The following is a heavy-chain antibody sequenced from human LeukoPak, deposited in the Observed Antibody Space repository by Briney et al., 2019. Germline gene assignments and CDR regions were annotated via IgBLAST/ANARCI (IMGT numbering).Heavy chain of an antibody. V-gene: IGHV3-74*01. CDR3: ARDSSVLLWFGELFGQRWFDP. CDR1: GFTFSSYW. J-gene: IGHJ5*02. CDR2: INSDGSST. Sequence: GGSLRLSCAASGFTFSSYWMHWVRQAPGKGLVWVSRINSDGSSTSYADSVKGRFTISRDNAKNTLYLQMNSLRAEDTAVYYCARDSSVLLWFGELFGQRWFDPWGQGTLVTVSS. D-gene: IGHD3-10*01.